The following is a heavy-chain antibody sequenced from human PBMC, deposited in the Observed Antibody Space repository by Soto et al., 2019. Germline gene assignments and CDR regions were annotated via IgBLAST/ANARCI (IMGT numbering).Heavy chain of an antibody. CDR2: IKSDGSST. V-gene: IGHV3-74*01. CDR3: VREQGIAATAYYDPFNI. D-gene: IGHD6-13*01. Sequence: EVQLVESGGGLVQPGGSLRLSCAASGFTFSRYWMHWVRQAPGKGLVWVSRIKSDGSSTTYADSVKGRFTISRDNTKNSLYLQMNSLRAVDTALYYCVREQGIAATAYYDPFNIYGQGTIVTVSS. CDR1: GFTFSRYW. J-gene: IGHJ3*02.